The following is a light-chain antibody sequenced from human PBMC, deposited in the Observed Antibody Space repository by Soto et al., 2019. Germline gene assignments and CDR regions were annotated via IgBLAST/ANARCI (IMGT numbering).Light chain of an antibody. Sequence: ETVLTQSPGTLSLSPGERATLSCRASQSVKSSYLAWYQQKPGQAPRLLIYGVSTRATGTPDRFSGSGSGTDFTLTISRLEPEDFAVYYCQQYGNSPRTFGQGTQVDIK. J-gene: IGKJ1*01. CDR2: GVS. CDR3: QQYGNSPRT. V-gene: IGKV3-20*01. CDR1: QSVKSSY.